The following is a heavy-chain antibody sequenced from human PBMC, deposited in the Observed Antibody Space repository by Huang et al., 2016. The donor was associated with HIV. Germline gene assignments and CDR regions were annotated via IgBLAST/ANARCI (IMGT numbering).Heavy chain of an antibody. D-gene: IGHD2-8*01. Sequence: QVQLVESGGGVVQPGRSLRLSCAASGFTFSSYAMHWVRQAPGKGREWVAVISYDGSNKYYADSGKGRFTISRDNSKNTLYLQMNSLRAEDTAVYYCARGSRSNGVSSFDYWGQGTLVTVSS. J-gene: IGHJ4*02. V-gene: IGHV3-30-3*01. CDR3: ARGSRSNGVSSFDY. CDR1: GFTFSSYA. CDR2: ISYDGSNK.